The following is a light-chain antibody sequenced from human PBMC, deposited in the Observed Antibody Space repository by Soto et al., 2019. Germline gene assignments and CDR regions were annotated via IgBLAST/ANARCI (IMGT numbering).Light chain of an antibody. V-gene: IGKV1-33*01. J-gene: IGKJ1*01. CDR1: QDISNY. Sequence: DIQMTQSPSSLSASVGDRVTITCQASQDISNYLNWYQQKPGKAPKLLIYDASNLETGVPSRFSGSGSGTDFTFTISSLQAEDIATYYCQQYDNLSWRFGQGTKVEIK. CDR2: DAS. CDR3: QQYDNLSWR.